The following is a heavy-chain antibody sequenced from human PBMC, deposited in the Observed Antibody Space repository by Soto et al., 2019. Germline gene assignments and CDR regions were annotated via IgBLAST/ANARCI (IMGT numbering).Heavy chain of an antibody. Sequence: KPSETLSLTCAVYGGSFSGYYWSWIRQPPGKGLEWIGEINHSGSTNYNPSLKSRVTISVDTSKNQFSLKLSSVTAADTAVYYCASRKYCSGGSCYSRLYYYYYYGMDVWGQGTTVTVSS. CDR3: ASRKYCSGGSCYSRLYYYYYYGMDV. D-gene: IGHD2-15*01. J-gene: IGHJ6*02. CDR1: GGSFSGYY. CDR2: INHSGST. V-gene: IGHV4-34*01.